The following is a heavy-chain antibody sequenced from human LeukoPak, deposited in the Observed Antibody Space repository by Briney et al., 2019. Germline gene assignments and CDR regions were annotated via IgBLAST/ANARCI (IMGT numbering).Heavy chain of an antibody. CDR1: GLTFSNYA. J-gene: IGHJ4*02. Sequence: GGSLRLSCAASGLTFSNYAMSWVRQAPGQGLESVSSISGPGDSTFYADSVKGRFTISRDNSKNTLYLQMNSLRAEVTALYYCSKGISIDIMIGLDYWGQGILVTVSS. V-gene: IGHV3-23*01. CDR3: SKGISIDIMIGLDY. D-gene: IGHD3-16*01. CDR2: ISGPGDST.